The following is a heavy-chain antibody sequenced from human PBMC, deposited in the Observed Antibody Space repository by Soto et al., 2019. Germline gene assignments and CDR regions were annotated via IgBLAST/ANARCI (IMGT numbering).Heavy chain of an antibody. V-gene: IGHV3-21*01. J-gene: IGHJ4*02. CDR2: ISSSSTYI. Sequence: GGSLRLSCAASGFSFSSYSMNWVRQAPGRGLEWVSSISSSSTYIYYADSVTGRFTVSRDDAKNSLYLQMNSLRAEDTAVYYCARDSDGSGTYPLDYWGQGTLVTVSS. D-gene: IGHD3-10*01. CDR1: GFSFSSYS. CDR3: ARDSDGSGTYPLDY.